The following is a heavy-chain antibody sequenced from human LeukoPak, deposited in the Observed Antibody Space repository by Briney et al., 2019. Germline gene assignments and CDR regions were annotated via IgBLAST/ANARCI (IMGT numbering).Heavy chain of an antibody. CDR2: ISAYNGNT. V-gene: IGHV1-18*01. CDR1: GYTFTSYG. Sequence: ASVKVSCKASGYTFTSYGISWVRQAPGQGLEWMGWISAYNGNTNYAQKLQGRVTMTTDTSTSTAYMELRSLRSDDTAVYYCAGSNRAHCSSTSCPNPFFDYWGQGTLVTVSS. CDR3: AGSNRAHCSSTSCPNPFFDY. D-gene: IGHD2-2*01. J-gene: IGHJ4*02.